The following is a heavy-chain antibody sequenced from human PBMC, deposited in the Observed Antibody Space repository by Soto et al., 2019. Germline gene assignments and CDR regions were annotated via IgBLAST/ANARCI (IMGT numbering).Heavy chain of an antibody. CDR1: EDSIGGRDDC. D-gene: IGHD5-12*01. V-gene: IGHV4-61*08. J-gene: IGHJ5*02. CDR3: ARGRVATFLLCLSDP. Sequence: PSETLSLTYSVAEDSIGGRDDCWSWMRQPPGKGLQWVGHVYYSGSTNYNPSLKSRVTISVDTSKNQFSLKLRSVTAGDTAVYFCARGRVATFLLCLSDPSGQLSRVTV. CDR2: VYYSGST.